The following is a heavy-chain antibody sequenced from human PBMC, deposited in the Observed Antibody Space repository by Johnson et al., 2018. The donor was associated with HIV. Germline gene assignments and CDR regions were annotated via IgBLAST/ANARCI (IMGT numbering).Heavy chain of an antibody. CDR1: GFTFDDYA. D-gene: IGHD6-13*01. Sequence: VQLVESGGGLVQPGRSLRLSCAASGFTFDDYAMHWVRQAPGKGLEWVSGISWNSGSIGYADSVKGRFTISRDNAKNSLYLQMNSLRAEDTALYYCAKEFGGSSWYEGVVDIWGQGTMVTVSS. CDR2: ISWNSGSI. J-gene: IGHJ3*02. V-gene: IGHV3-9*01. CDR3: AKEFGGSSWYEGVVDI.